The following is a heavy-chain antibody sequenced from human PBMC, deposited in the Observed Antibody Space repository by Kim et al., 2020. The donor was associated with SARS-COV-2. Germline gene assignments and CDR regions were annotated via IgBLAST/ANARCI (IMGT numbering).Heavy chain of an antibody. V-gene: IGHV4-39*01. Sequence: SETLSLTCTVSGGSISSSSYYWGWIRQPPGKGLEWIGSIYYSGSTYYNPSLKSRVTISVDTSKNQFSLKLSSVTAADTAVYYCARKGLLLGGWFDPWGQGTRVTVSS. D-gene: IGHD2-15*01. CDR3: ARKGLLLGGWFDP. CDR1: GGSISSSSYY. J-gene: IGHJ5*02. CDR2: IYYSGST.